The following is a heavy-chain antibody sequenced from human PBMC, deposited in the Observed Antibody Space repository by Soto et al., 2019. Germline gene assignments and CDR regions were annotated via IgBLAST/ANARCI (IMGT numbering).Heavy chain of an antibody. V-gene: IGHV4-39*01. Sequence: QLQLQESGPGLVKPSETLSLTCTVSGGSISSSSYYWGWIRQPPGKGLEWIGSIYYSGSTYYNPSLKSRVTISVDTSKNQFSLKLSSVTAADTAVYYCARQEWGVVAATFDYWGQGTLVTVSS. D-gene: IGHD2-15*01. CDR3: ARQEWGVVAATFDY. J-gene: IGHJ4*02. CDR2: IYYSGST. CDR1: GGSISSSSYY.